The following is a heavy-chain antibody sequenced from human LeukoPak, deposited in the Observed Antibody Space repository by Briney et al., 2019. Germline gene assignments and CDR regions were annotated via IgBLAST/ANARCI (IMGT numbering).Heavy chain of an antibody. V-gene: IGHV3-20*04. J-gene: IGHJ3*02. CDR1: GFTFDDYG. CDR2: INWNGGST. Sequence: GGSLRLSCAASGFTFDDYGMSGVRQAPWKGLEWVSGINWNGGSTGYADSVKGRFTISRDNAKNSLYLHMNSLRAEDTALYYCARLSYSSSFKSNAFDIWGQGTMVTVSS. D-gene: IGHD6-13*01. CDR3: ARLSYSSSFKSNAFDI.